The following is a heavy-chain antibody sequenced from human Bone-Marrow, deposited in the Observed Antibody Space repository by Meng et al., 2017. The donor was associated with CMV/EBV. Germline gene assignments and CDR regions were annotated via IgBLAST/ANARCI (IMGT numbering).Heavy chain of an antibody. CDR1: SYG. D-gene: IGHD2-2*02. Sequence: SYGMHWVRQAPGKGLEWVACIRYDGSNKYYADSVKGRFTISRDNSKNTLYLQMNSLRAEDTAVHYCAKEGGLVVVPAAIPRHNWFDPWGQGTLVTVSS. V-gene: IGHV3-30*02. J-gene: IGHJ5*02. CDR2: IRYDGSNK. CDR3: AKEGGLVVVPAAIPRHNWFDP.